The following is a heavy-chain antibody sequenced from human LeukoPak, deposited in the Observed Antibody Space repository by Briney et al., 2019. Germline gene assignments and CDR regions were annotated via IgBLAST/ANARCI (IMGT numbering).Heavy chain of an antibody. CDR1: GFTFSSYW. J-gene: IGHJ3*02. V-gene: IGHV3-7*03. D-gene: IGHD2-15*01. CDR2: IKQDGSEK. Sequence: GGSLRLSCAASGFTFSSYWMSWVRQAPGKGLEWVANIKQDGSEKYYVDSVKGRFTISRDNAKNSLYLQMNSLRVEDTAVYYCAKDLWSGGSCCDAFDIWGQGTMVTVSS. CDR3: AKDLWSGGSCCDAFDI.